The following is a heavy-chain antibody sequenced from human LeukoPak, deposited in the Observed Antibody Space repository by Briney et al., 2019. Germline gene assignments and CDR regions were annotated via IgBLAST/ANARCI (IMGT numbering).Heavy chain of an antibody. D-gene: IGHD2-15*01. Sequence: PGGSLRLSCAASGFTFSSYEMNWVRQAPGKGLKWVSYISSSGSTIYYADSVKGRFTISRDNAKNSLYLQMNSLRAEDTAVYYCARDLGYCSGGSCYRYSDYWGQGTLVTVSS. J-gene: IGHJ4*02. CDR3: ARDLGYCSGGSCYRYSDY. CDR1: GFTFSSYE. V-gene: IGHV3-48*03. CDR2: ISSSGSTI.